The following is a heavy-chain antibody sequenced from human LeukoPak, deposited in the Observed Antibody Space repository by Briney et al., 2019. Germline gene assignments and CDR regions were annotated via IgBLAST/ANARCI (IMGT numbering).Heavy chain of an antibody. CDR1: GFTFSSYG. J-gene: IGHJ4*02. CDR2: ISYDGSNK. CDR3: AKGGWYGYYFDY. Sequence: GGSLRLSCAASGFTFSSYGMHWVRQAPGKGLEWVAVISYDGSNKYYADSVKGRFTISRDNSKNTLYLQMNSLRAEDTAVYYCAKGGWYGYYFDYWGQGTLVTVSS. V-gene: IGHV3-30*18. D-gene: IGHD6-19*01.